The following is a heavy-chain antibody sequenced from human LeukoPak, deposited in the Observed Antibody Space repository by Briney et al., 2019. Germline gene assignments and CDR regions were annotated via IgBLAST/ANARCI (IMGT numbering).Heavy chain of an antibody. J-gene: IGHJ5*02. Sequence: SETLSLTCTVSGGSISSGSYYWGWIRQPPGKGLEWIGSIYYSGSTYYNPSLKSRVTMSVDTSKNQFSLKLSSVTAADTAVYYCARGISMVRGVIPNWFDPWGQGTLVTVSS. CDR2: IYYSGST. CDR3: ARGISMVRGVIPNWFDP. CDR1: GGSISSGSYY. V-gene: IGHV4-39*07. D-gene: IGHD3-10*01.